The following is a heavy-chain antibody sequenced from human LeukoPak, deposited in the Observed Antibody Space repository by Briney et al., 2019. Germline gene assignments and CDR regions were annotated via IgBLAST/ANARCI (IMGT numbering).Heavy chain of an antibody. CDR1: GGSISGYF. V-gene: IGHV4-59*08. Sequence: KPSETLSLTCTVSGGSISGYFWTWIRQPPGKGLEWIGYIYYNGNTNYNPSLRSRVTISVDTSRNQFSLNLNSVTAADTAVYYCARLPADSAWGFAFDIWGQGTMATVSS. CDR2: IYYNGNT. CDR3: ARLPADSAWGFAFDI. D-gene: IGHD6-19*01. J-gene: IGHJ3*02.